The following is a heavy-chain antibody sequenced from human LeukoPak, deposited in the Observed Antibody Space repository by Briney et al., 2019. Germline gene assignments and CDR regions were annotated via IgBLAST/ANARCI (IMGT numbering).Heavy chain of an antibody. J-gene: IGHJ4*02. D-gene: IGHD5-18*01. Sequence: ASVKVSCKASGYTFTAYYIHWVRQAPGQGLEWMGWINPNSGNTGYAQKFQGRVTMTRNTSISTAYVELSSLRSEDTAVYYCARADNTAMVGGWGQGTLVTVSS. CDR2: INPNSGNT. CDR3: ARADNTAMVGG. V-gene: IGHV1-8*02. CDR1: GYTFTAYY.